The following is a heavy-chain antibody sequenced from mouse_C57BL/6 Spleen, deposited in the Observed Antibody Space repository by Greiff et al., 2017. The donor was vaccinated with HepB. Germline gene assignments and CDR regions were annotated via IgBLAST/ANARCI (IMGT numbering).Heavy chain of an antibody. CDR1: GYSITSGYY. CDR2: ISYDGSN. CDR3: ARKENWYFDV. Sequence: DVQLQESGPGLVKPSQSLSLTCSVTGYSITSGYYWNWIRQFPGNKLEWMGYISYDGSNNYNPSLKNRISITRDTSKNQFFLKLNSVTTEDTATYYCARKENWYFDVWGTGTTVTVSS. J-gene: IGHJ1*03. V-gene: IGHV3-6*01.